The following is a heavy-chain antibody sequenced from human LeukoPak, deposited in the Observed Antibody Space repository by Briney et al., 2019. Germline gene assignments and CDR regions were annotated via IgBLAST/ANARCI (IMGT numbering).Heavy chain of an antibody. CDR1: GFTFSSYA. CDR2: ISYDGSNK. V-gene: IGHV3-30*04. J-gene: IGHJ4*02. Sequence: GGSLRLSCAASGFTFSSYAMHWVRQAPGKGLEWVAVISYDGSNKYYADSVKGRFTISRDNSKNTLYLQMNSLRAEDTAVYYCARVDYYGSGSYYAPDYWGQGTLVTVSS. CDR3: ARVDYYGSGSYYAPDY. D-gene: IGHD3-10*01.